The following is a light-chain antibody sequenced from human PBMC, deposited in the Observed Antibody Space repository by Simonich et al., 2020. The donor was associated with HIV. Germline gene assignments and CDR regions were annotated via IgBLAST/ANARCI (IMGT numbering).Light chain of an antibody. Sequence: QSALTQPASVSGSPGQSITISCSGTSSDVGGYNHVSWYQQHPGKAPKLMIYDVTNRPSGVSNRFSGSKSGNTASLIISGLRAEDEADYYCSSYTTINTWVFGGGTKLTVL. J-gene: IGLJ3*02. CDR3: SSYTTINTWV. CDR2: DVT. V-gene: IGLV2-14*03. CDR1: SSDVGGYNH.